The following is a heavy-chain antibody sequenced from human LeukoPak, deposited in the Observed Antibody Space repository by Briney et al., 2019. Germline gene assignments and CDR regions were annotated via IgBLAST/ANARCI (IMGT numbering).Heavy chain of an antibody. CDR2: ISYDGSNK. Sequence: GGSLRLSCAASGFTFSSYGMHWVRQAPGKGLEWVAVISYDGSNKYYADSVKGRFTISRDNSKNTLYLQMNSLRAEDTAVYYCAKDSRAYYYDSSGYYDYWGQGTLVTVSS. CDR3: AKDSRAYYYDSSGYYDY. CDR1: GFTFSSYG. J-gene: IGHJ4*02. D-gene: IGHD3-22*01. V-gene: IGHV3-30*18.